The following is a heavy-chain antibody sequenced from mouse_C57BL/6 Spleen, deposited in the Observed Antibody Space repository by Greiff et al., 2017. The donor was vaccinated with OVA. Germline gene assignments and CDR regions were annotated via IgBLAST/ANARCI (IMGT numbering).Heavy chain of an antibody. J-gene: IGHJ4*01. D-gene: IGHD3-3*01. CDR2: IDPSDSET. CDR3: AREGTRGYAMDY. CDR1: GYTFTSYW. Sequence: QVQLQQPGAELVRPGSSVKLSCKASGYTFTSYWMHWVKQRPIQGLEWIGNIDPSDSETHYNQKFKDKATLTVDKSSSTAYMQLSSLTSEDSAVYDCAREGTRGYAMDYWGQGTSVTVSS. V-gene: IGHV1-52*01.